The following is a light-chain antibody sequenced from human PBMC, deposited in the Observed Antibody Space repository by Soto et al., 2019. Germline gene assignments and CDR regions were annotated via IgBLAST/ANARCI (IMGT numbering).Light chain of an antibody. V-gene: IGLV1-40*01. CDR2: DNS. Sequence: QSVLTQPPSVSGAPGQRLTISCTGSSSNFGAGYDVHCYQQVPGTAPKLLIYDNSNRPSGVPDRFSGSKSGTSASLAITGLQAEDEADYYCQSYDSSLTAVVFGGGTKLTVL. CDR1: SSNFGAGYD. CDR3: QSYDSSLTAVV. J-gene: IGLJ2*01.